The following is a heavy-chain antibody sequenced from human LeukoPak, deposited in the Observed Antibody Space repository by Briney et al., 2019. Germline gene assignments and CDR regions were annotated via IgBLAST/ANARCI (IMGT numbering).Heavy chain of an antibody. CDR1: GVTFSSYG. D-gene: IGHD6-13*01. CDR2: ISYDGSNK. Sequence: GGTPRLSSAASGVTFSSYGMHWGRDAPGKGLWRVAVISYDGSNKYYADSVKGRFTISGDNSKNKLYLQMNSLRAEDTAVYYCAKAGRGAFGRYSSSWEFDYWGQGTLVTVSS. CDR3: AKAGRGAFGRYSSSWEFDY. J-gene: IGHJ4*02. V-gene: IGHV3-30*18.